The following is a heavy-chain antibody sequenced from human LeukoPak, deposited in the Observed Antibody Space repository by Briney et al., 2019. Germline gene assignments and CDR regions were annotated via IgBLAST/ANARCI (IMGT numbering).Heavy chain of an antibody. CDR3: AKTRSGPNDAFHI. Sequence: GGSLRLSCADSGFTFSSYAVSWVRQAPGKGLEWVSAISGSGGSTYYADSVKGRFSISRDNSKNTLYLQMNSLRVEDTAVYYCAKTRSGPNDAFHIWGQGTMVTVSS. J-gene: IGHJ3*02. CDR1: GFTFSSYA. V-gene: IGHV3-23*01. D-gene: IGHD6-25*01. CDR2: ISGSGGST.